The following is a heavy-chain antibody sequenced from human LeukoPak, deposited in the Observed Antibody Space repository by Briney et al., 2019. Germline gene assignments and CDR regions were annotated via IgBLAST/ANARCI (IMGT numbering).Heavy chain of an antibody. Sequence: PSETLSLTCAVYGGSFSGYYWSWIRQPPGKGLEWIGEINHSGSTNYNPSLKSRVTISVDTSKNQFSLKLSSVTAADTAVYYCARRGAKRSWFDPWGQGTLVTVSS. CDR3: ARRGAKRSWFDP. CDR2: INHSGST. D-gene: IGHD2-15*01. CDR1: GGSFSGYY. J-gene: IGHJ5*02. V-gene: IGHV4-34*01.